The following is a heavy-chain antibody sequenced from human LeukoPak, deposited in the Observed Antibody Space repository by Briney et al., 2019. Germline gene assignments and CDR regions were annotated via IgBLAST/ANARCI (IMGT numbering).Heavy chain of an antibody. V-gene: IGHV1-46*01. CDR2: INPSGGST. D-gene: IGHD5-12*01. CDR1: EYTFTSYY. CDR3: ARDDVATVTSDY. J-gene: IGHJ4*02. Sequence: GASVKVSCKASEYTFTSYYMHWVRQAPGQGLEWMGIINPSGGSTSYAQKFQGRVTMTRDTSTSTVYMELSSLRSEDTAVYYCARDDVATVTSDYWGQGTLVTVSS.